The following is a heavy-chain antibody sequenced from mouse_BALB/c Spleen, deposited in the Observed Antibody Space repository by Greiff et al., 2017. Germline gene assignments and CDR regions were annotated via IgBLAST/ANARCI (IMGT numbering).Heavy chain of an antibody. D-gene: IGHD2-14*01. CDR3: ARYRAYYRYDYAMDY. V-gene: IGHV5-17*02. J-gene: IGHJ4*01. CDR2: ISSGSSTI. CDR1: GFTFSSFG. Sequence: EVKLMESGGGLVQPGGSRKLSCAASGFTFSSFGMHWVRQAPEKGLEWVAYISSGSSTIYYADTVKGRFTISRDNPKNTLFLQMTSLRSEDTAMYYCARYRAYYRYDYAMDYWGQGTSVTVSS.